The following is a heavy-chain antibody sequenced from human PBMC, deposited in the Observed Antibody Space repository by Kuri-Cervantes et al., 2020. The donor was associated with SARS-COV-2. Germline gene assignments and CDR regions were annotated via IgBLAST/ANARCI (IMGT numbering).Heavy chain of an antibody. CDR1: GFTFSSYA. J-gene: IGHJ4*02. V-gene: IGHV3-23*01. Sequence: GESLKISCAASGFTFSSYAMSWVRQAPGKGLEWVSAISGSGGSTYYADSVKGRFTISRDNSKNTLYLQMNSLRAEDTALYYCARDLSQYGDPGFDFWGQGTLVTVSS. CDR2: ISGSGGST. D-gene: IGHD4-17*01. CDR3: ARDLSQYGDPGFDF.